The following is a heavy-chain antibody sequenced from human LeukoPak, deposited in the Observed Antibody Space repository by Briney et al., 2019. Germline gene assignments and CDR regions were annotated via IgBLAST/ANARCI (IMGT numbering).Heavy chain of an antibody. CDR1: GFTFSNYA. Sequence: GRSLRLSCAASGFTFSNYAMHWVRQAPGKGLEWVAVIQYDGTNKYYADSVKGRFTISSDNSKSTVYLQVNNLRGEDTAVYYCVKEGYSYGDDFWGQGTLVIVSS. J-gene: IGHJ4*02. V-gene: IGHV3-33*05. D-gene: IGHD5-18*01. CDR3: VKEGYSYGDDF. CDR2: IQYDGTNK.